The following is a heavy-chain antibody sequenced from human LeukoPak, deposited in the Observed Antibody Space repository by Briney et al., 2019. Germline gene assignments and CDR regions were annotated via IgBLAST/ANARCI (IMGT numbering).Heavy chain of an antibody. CDR1: GGTFSSYA. D-gene: IGHD5-12*01. CDR2: IIPIFGTA. CDR3: EIYTGYDSF. J-gene: IGHJ4*02. V-gene: IGHV1-69*06. Sequence: ASVKVSCKASGGTFSSYAISWVRQAPGQGLEWMGGIIPIFGTANYAQKFQGRVTITADKSTSTAYMELSSLRPEDTAVDYCEIYTGYDSFWGQGTLVTVSS.